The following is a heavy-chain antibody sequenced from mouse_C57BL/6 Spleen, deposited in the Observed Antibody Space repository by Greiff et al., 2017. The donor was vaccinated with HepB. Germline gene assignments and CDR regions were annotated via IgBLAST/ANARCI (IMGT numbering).Heavy chain of an antibody. CDR2: ISYDGSN. D-gene: IGHD1-1*01. CDR1: GYSITSGYY. J-gene: IGHJ2*01. CDR3: ARDGGYYGSSPPFDY. Sequence: EVKLVESGPGLVKPSQSLSLTCSVTGYSITSGYYWNWIRQFPGNKLEWMGYISYDGSNNYNPSLKNRIPITRDTSKNQFFLKLNSVTTEDTATYYCARDGGYYGSSPPFDYWGQGTTLTVSS. V-gene: IGHV3-6*01.